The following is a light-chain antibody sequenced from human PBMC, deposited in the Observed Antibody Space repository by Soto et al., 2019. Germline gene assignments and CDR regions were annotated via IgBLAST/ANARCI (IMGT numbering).Light chain of an antibody. J-gene: IGLJ1*01. Sequence: QSALTQPASVSRSPGQSITISCTGTSSDVGAYNFVSWYQQHPGKAPKLMIYDVTNRPSGVSNRFSGSKSGNTASLTISGLQTDDETDYYCSSYTSSNTYVFGTGPKVNVL. CDR1: SSDVGAYNF. CDR2: DVT. V-gene: IGLV2-14*01. CDR3: SSYTSSNTYV.